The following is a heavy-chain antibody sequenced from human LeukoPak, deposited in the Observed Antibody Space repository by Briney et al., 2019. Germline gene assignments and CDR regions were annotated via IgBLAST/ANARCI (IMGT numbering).Heavy chain of an antibody. J-gene: IGHJ6*03. Sequence: PSETLSLTCAVYGGSFSGYYWSWIRQPPGKGLEWIGYIYYSGSTNYNPSLKSRVTISVDTSKNQFSLKLSSVTAADTAVYYCAKTTTVTPSGYYMDVWGKGTTVTVSS. CDR1: GGSFSGYY. CDR3: AKTTTVTPSGYYMDV. V-gene: IGHV4-59*01. CDR2: IYYSGST. D-gene: IGHD4-17*01.